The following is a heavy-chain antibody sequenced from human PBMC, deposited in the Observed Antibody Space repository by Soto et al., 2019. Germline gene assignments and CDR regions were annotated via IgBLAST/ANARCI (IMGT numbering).Heavy chain of an antibody. V-gene: IGHV3-74*01. CDR3: ARLISGVGANPHYGIYV. Sequence: EVQLVESGGGLVQPGGSLRLSCAASGFTFSSYWMHWVRQAPGKGLVWVSRINNDGRSTTYADSVKDRVTISRDNAKNTPYLKKNSLRAEETAVYYCARLISGVGANPHYGIYVCGQGTTVTVSS. D-gene: IGHD1-26*01. J-gene: IGHJ6*02. CDR2: INNDGRST. CDR1: GFTFSSYW.